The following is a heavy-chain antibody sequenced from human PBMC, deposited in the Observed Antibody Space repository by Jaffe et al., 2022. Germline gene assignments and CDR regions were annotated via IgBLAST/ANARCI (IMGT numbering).Heavy chain of an antibody. CDR2: IYHSGST. V-gene: IGHV4-38-2*01. J-gene: IGHJ4*02. Sequence: QVQLQESGPGLVKPSETLSLTCAVSGYSISSGYYWGWIRQPPGKGLEWIGSIYHSGSTYYNPSLKSRVTISVDTSKNQFSLKLSSVTAADTAVYYCARRGYSSGWAQYYFDYWGQGTLVTVSS. D-gene: IGHD6-19*01. CDR1: GYSISSGYY. CDR3: ARRGYSSGWAQYYFDY.